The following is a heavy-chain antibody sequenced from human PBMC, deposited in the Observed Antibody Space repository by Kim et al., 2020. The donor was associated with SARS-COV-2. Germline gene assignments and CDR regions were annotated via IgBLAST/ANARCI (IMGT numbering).Heavy chain of an antibody. J-gene: IGHJ6*02. CDR1: GDTFSNYA. V-gene: IGHV1-69*13. CDR2: IVPLFGTA. Sequence: SVKVSCKASGDTFSNYAVSWVRQAPGQGLEWMGGIVPLFGTANYAQRFQGRVTITADESTSTVYMELSSLRSEDTAVYYCARGGYSGYDIPGCYYYSMDVWGQGTTVTVSS. CDR3: ARGGYSGYDIPGCYYYSMDV. D-gene: IGHD5-12*01.